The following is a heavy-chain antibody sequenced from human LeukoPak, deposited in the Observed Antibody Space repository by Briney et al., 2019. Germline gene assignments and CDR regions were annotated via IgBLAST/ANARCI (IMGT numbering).Heavy chain of an antibody. D-gene: IGHD6-13*01. CDR3: ATDRTQYSSSWYYFDY. CDR1: GYTLTELS. J-gene: IGHJ4*02. CDR2: FDPEDGET. V-gene: IGHV1-24*01. Sequence: ASVKVSCKVSGYTLTELSMHWVRQAPGEGLEWMGGFDPEDGETIYAQKFQGRVTMTEDTSTDTAYMELSSLRSEDTAVYYCATDRTQYSSSWYYFDYWGQGTLVTVPS.